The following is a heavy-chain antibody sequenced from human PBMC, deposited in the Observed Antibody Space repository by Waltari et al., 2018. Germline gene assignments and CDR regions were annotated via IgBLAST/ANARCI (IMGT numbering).Heavy chain of an antibody. CDR1: GGSISSSSYY. V-gene: IGHV4-39*02. CDR2: IYYSGST. J-gene: IGHJ4*02. CDR3: ARDIASFDY. D-gene: IGHD3-3*02. Sequence: QLQLQESGPGLVKPSETLSLTCTVSGGSISSSSYYWGWIRQPPGKGLAWIGSIYYSGSTYYNPSLKSRVTISVDTSKNQFSLKLSSVTAADTAVYYCARDIASFDYWGQGTLVTVSS.